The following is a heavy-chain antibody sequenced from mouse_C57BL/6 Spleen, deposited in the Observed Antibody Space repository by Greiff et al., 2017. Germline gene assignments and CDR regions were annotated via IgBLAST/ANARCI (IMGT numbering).Heavy chain of an antibody. D-gene: IGHD1-1*01. J-gene: IGHJ4*01. CDR2: IDPSDSYT. CDR3: ARRRYYYGSSYAMDY. V-gene: IGHV1-59*01. CDR1: GYTFTSYW. Sequence: VQLQQPGAELVRPGTSVKLSCKASGYTFTSYWMHWVKQRPGQGLEWIGVIDPSDSYTNYNQKFKGKATLTVDTSSSTAYMQLSSLTSEDSAVYYCARRRYYYGSSYAMDYWGQGTSVTVSS.